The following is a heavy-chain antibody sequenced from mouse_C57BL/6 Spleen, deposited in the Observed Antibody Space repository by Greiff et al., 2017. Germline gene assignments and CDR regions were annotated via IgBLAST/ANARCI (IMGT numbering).Heavy chain of an antibody. J-gene: IGHJ4*01. CDR1: GYTFTDYY. V-gene: IGHV1-26*01. CDR3: ARSHTTDAMDY. CDR2: INPNNGGT. D-gene: IGHD1-1*01. Sequence: EVQLQQSGPELVKPGASVKISCKASGYTFTDYYMNWVKQSHGKSLEWIGDINPNNGGTSYNQKFKGKATLTVDKSSSTAYMELRSLTSEDSAVYYCARSHTTDAMDYWGQGTSVTVSS.